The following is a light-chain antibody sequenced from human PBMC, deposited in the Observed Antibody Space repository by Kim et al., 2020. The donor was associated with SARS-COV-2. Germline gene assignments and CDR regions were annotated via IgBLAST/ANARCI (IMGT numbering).Light chain of an antibody. CDR2: DAS. CDR1: QGISNY. Sequence: ASVGDRDTITGRASQGISNYLAWYQQKPGKVPKLLIHDASTLRSGVPSRFSGSGSGTDFTLTISSLQPEDVATYYCQKYNSVPYTFGQGTKLEI. J-gene: IGKJ2*01. CDR3: QKYNSVPYT. V-gene: IGKV1-27*01.